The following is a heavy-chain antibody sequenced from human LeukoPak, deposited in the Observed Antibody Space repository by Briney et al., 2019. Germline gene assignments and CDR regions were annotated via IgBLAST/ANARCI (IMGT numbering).Heavy chain of an antibody. V-gene: IGHV1-18*01. CDR2: ISAYNGNT. Sequence: ASVKVSCKASGYTFTSYGISWVRQAPGQGLEWMGWISAYNGNTNYAQKLQGRVTMTTDTSTSTAYMELRSLRSDDTAVYYCARDLRGTTMVRGVPHYYMDVWGEGTTVTVSS. CDR3: ARDLRGTTMVRGVPHYYMDV. CDR1: GYTFTSYG. J-gene: IGHJ6*03. D-gene: IGHD3-10*01.